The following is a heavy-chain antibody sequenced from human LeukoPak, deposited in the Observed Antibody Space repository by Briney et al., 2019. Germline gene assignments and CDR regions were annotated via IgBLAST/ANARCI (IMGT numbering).Heavy chain of an antibody. J-gene: IGHJ2*01. CDR1: GFTFSSYA. D-gene: IGHD5-12*01. Sequence: PGGSLRLSCAASGFTFSSYAMNWVRQAPGKGLEWVSAISGRGGSTYYADSVKGRFTISRDNSKNTLYLQMNSLRAADTAIYYCAKDHMRDGYNYGYWYFDLWGRDTLVTVSS. CDR3: AKDHMRDGYNYGYWYFDL. V-gene: IGHV3-23*01. CDR2: ISGRGGST.